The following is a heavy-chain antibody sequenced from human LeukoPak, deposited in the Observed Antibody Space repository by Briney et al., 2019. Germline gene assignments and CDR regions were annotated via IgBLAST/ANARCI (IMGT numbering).Heavy chain of an antibody. J-gene: IGHJ6*03. CDR1: GFTFNNYA. CDR2: ISGSGGST. CDR3: AKGFDFEGYYYYYYMDV. D-gene: IGHD3-9*01. Sequence: PGGSLRLSCVVSGFTFNNYAMSWVRQAPGKGLEWVSAISGSGGSTYYADSVKGRFTISRDNSKNTLYLQMNSLRAEDTAVYYCAKGFDFEGYYYYYYMDVWGKGTTVTISS. V-gene: IGHV3-23*01.